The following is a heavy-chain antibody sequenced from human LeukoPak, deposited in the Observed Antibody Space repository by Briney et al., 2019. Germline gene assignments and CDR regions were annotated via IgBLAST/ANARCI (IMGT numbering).Heavy chain of an antibody. Sequence: GRSLRLSCAASGFTFSSYGIHWVRQAPGKGLEWVAVISSDGSNKYYADSVKGRFTISRDNSKNTLYLQMNSLRAEDTAVYYCAKQARRAYYYGSGTYARSHYFDYWGQGTLVTVSS. J-gene: IGHJ4*02. CDR3: AKQARRAYYYGSGTYARSHYFDY. CDR1: GFTFSSYG. D-gene: IGHD3-10*01. CDR2: ISSDGSNK. V-gene: IGHV3-30*18.